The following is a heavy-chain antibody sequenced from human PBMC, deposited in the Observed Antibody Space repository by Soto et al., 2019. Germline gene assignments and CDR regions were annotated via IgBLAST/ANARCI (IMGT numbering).Heavy chain of an antibody. V-gene: IGHV4-31*03. D-gene: IGHD4-17*01. CDR3: ARYGGKGYYYYYGMDV. CDR1: GGSISSGGYY. Sequence: QVQLQESGPGLVKPSQTLSLTCTVSGGSISSGGYYWSWIRQHPGKGLEWIGYIYYSGSTYYNPSLKSRVTISVDTSKNQFSLKLSSVTAADTAVYYCARYGGKGYYYYYGMDVWGQGTTVTVSS. CDR2: IYYSGST. J-gene: IGHJ6*02.